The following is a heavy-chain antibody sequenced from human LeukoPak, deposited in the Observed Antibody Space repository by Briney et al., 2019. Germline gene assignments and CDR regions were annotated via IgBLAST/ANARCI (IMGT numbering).Heavy chain of an antibody. CDR1: GFTFSSYA. Sequence: GGSLRLSCAASGFTFSSYAMSWVRQAPGKGLEWVSAISGSGGSTYYADSVKGRFTISRDNSKNTLYLQMNSLRAEDTAVYYCAEGGYSYGYVYYFDYWGQGTLVTVSS. CDR2: ISGSGGST. J-gene: IGHJ4*02. CDR3: AEGGYSYGYVYYFDY. V-gene: IGHV3-23*01. D-gene: IGHD5-18*01.